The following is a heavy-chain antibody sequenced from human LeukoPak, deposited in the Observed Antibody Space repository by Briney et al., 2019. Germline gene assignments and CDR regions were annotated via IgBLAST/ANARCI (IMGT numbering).Heavy chain of an antibody. CDR3: AREVLRYFDWLPPDYYYYMDV. Sequence: ASVKVSCKASGYTFTGYYMHWVRQAPGQGREWMGWINPNSGGTNYAQKFQGRVTMTRDTSISTAYMELSRLRSDDTAVYYCAREVLRYFDWLPPDYYYYMDVWGKGTTVTISS. CDR2: INPNSGGT. V-gene: IGHV1-2*02. CDR1: GYTFTGYY. D-gene: IGHD3-9*01. J-gene: IGHJ6*03.